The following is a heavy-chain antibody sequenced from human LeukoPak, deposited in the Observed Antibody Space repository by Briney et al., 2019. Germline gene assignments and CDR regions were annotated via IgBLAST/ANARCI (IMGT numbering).Heavy chain of an antibody. CDR3: AKDSVDSSGVGY. J-gene: IGHJ4*02. V-gene: IGHV3-30*18. CDR1: GFTFSSYG. D-gene: IGHD3-22*01. Sequence: PGRSLRLSCAAFGFTFSSYGMHWVRQAPGKGLEWVAVISYDGSNKYYADSVKGRFTISRDNSKNTLYLQMNCLRAEDTAVYYCAKDSVDSSGVGYWGQGTLVTVSS. CDR2: ISYDGSNK.